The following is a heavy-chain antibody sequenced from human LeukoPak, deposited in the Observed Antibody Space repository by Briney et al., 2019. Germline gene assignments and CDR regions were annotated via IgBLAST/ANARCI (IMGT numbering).Heavy chain of an antibody. CDR1: GGTFSSYT. J-gene: IGHJ6*02. Sequence: ASVKVSCKASGGTFSSYTNSWVRQAPGQGLEWMGRIIPILGIANYAQKFQGRVTITADKSTSTAYMELSSLRSEDTAVYYCARDGIASRSYYYYGMDVWGQGTTVTVSS. D-gene: IGHD6-13*01. V-gene: IGHV1-69*04. CDR2: IIPILGIA. CDR3: ARDGIASRSYYYYGMDV.